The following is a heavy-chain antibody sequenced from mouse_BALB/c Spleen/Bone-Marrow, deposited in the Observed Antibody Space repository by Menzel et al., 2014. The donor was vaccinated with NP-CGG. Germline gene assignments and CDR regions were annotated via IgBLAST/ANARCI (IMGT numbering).Heavy chain of an antibody. J-gene: IGHJ2*01. V-gene: IGHV2-9*02. D-gene: IGHD1-2*01. CDR1: GFSLTSYG. Sequence: VQGVESGPGLVAPSQSLSITCTVSGFSLTSYGVHWVRQPPGKGLEWLGVIWAGGSTNYNSALMSRLSISKDNSKSQVFLKMNSLQTDDTAMYYCARGPLLRLRGYFVYWGQGTTLTVSS. CDR3: ARGPLLRLRGYFVY. CDR2: IWAGGST.